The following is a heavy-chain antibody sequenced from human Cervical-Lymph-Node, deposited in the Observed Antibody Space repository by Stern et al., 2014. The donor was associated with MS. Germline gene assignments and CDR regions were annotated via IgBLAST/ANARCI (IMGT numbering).Heavy chain of an antibody. CDR2: IIRVFETE. CDR1: GGTFRSYA. J-gene: IGHJ3*02. D-gene: IGHD2-15*01. Sequence: QVQLMQSGAEVKKPGSSVKVSCKASGGTFRSYAFSWVRQAPGQGLEWMGWIIRVFETEKYAQRCQSSVTISADASTVDIELSGMRSVGSAVYYCATKVVVVTAAPFGAVDIWGQGTTLTVSS. CDR3: ATKVVVVTAAPFGAVDI. V-gene: IGHV1-69*01.